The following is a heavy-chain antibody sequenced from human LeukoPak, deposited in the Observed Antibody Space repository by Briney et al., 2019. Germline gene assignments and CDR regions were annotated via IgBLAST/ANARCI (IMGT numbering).Heavy chain of an antibody. Sequence: GGSLRLSCAASGYTFSTYAMSWVRQAPGKGLEWVSLIGGSDGRTRYADSVKGRFTISRDNSKNTLYLEMNSLRAEDTAVYYCAKDSSSYDWGYMDVWGKGTTVTISS. CDR2: IGGSDGRT. J-gene: IGHJ6*03. CDR3: AKDSSSYDWGYMDV. CDR1: GYTFSTYA. D-gene: IGHD3-22*01. V-gene: IGHV3-23*01.